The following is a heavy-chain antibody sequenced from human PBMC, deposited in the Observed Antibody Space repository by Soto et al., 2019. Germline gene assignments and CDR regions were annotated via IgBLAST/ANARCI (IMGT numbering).Heavy chain of an antibody. CDR3: AREGATGGATYYYYGMDV. J-gene: IGHJ6*02. Sequence: GESLKISCKGSGYSFTSYWIGWVRQMPWKGLEWMGIIYPGDSDTRYSPSFQGQVTISADKSISTAYLQWSSLKASDTAMYYCAREGATGGATYYYYGMDVWGQGTTVTVSS. CDR2: IYPGDSDT. CDR1: GYSFTSYW. V-gene: IGHV5-51*01. D-gene: IGHD7-27*01.